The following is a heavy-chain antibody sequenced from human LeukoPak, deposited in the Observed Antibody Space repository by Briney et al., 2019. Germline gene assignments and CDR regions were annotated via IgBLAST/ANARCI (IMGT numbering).Heavy chain of an antibody. Sequence: TGGSLRLSCAASGFTFSSYWMHWVRQAPGKGLVWVSRIKSDGSSTDYADSVKGRFTLSRDNAKNTLYLQMDSLRAEDTAVYYCARSTGWYYFAYWGQGTLVTVSS. CDR3: ARSTGWYYFAY. CDR2: IKSDGSST. J-gene: IGHJ4*02. D-gene: IGHD6-19*01. V-gene: IGHV3-74*01. CDR1: GFTFSSYW.